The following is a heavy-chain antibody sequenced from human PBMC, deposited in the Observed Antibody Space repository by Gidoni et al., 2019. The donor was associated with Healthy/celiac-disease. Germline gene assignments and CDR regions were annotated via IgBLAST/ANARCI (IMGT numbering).Heavy chain of an antibody. J-gene: IGHJ6*04. CDR1: GFTFSSDS. V-gene: IGHV3-21*01. Sequence: EVQLVESGGGLVKHGGSLRLSCAASGFTFSSDSMNWVRQAPGKGLGGVSSISSSSSYIYYADSVKGRFTISRDNAKNSLYLQMNSLRAEDTAVYYCARDASSSSLDVWGKGTTVTVSS. CDR3: ARDASSSSLDV. D-gene: IGHD6-13*01. CDR2: ISSSSSYI.